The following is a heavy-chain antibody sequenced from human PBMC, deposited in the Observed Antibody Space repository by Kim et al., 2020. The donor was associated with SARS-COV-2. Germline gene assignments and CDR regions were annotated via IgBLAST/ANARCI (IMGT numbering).Heavy chain of an antibody. Sequence: SETLSLTCTVSGSSIGAGYYWAWIRQPPGRGLEWIGGISHSGNTYSNPSLQSRISISVDTSKRQFSLNVTSVTAAATAVYSCARMVISDWFDFDVWGQGT. J-gene: IGHJ3*01. CDR1: GSSIGAGYY. CDR2: ISHSGNT. D-gene: IGHD3-9*01. V-gene: IGHV4-38-2*02. CDR3: ARMVISDWFDFDV.